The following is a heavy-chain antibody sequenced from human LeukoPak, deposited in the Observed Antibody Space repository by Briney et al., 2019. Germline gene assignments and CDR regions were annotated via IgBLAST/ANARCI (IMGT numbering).Heavy chain of an antibody. Sequence: GGSLRLSCVASGFTFRDYYMSWIRRAPGKGLEWVSYISSSSSYIDYADSVKGRFTISRDNAKNSLHLQMNSLRAEDTAVYYCASDREYYYGSGSFDYWGQGTLVTVSS. J-gene: IGHJ4*02. CDR1: GFTFRDYY. CDR3: ASDREYYYGSGSFDY. CDR2: ISSSSSYI. V-gene: IGHV3-11*06. D-gene: IGHD3-10*01.